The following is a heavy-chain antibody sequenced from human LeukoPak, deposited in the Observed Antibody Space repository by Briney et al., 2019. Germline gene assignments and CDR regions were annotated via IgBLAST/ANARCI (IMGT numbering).Heavy chain of an antibody. CDR1: GGSFSGYY. CDR3: ARHPFNRAARALFHRFDL. D-gene: IGHD6-6*01. J-gene: IGHJ2*01. CDR2: INHSGST. Sequence: SETLSLTCAVYGGSFSGYYWSWIRQPPGKGLEWIGEINHSGSTNYNPSLKSRITISVDTSKNQFSLKLSSVTAADTAVYYCARHPFNRAARALFHRFDLWGRGTLVTVSS. V-gene: IGHV4-34*01.